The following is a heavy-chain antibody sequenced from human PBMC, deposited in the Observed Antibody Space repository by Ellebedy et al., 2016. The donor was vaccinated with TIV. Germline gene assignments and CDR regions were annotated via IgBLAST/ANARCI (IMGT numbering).Heavy chain of an antibody. CDR2: INPTAGST. CDR1: GYTFTSYY. Sequence: AASVKVSCKASGYTFTSYYMHWARQAPGQGLEWMGIINPTAGSTSRAQKFQGRVTMTSDTSTRTVYMELSSLRSEDTAVYYCARAPSVDPHMDVWGQGTTVTVSS. CDR3: ARAPSVDPHMDV. J-gene: IGHJ6*02. D-gene: IGHD6-19*01. V-gene: IGHV1-46*01.